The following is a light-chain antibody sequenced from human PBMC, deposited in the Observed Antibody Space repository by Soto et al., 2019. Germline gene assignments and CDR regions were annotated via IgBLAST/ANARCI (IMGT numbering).Light chain of an antibody. J-gene: IGLJ7*01. CDR2: LNSDGSH. V-gene: IGLV4-69*01. Sequence: QPVLTQSPSASASLGGSVKLTCTLSSGHSSYAIAWHQQQPEKGPRYLMKLNSDGSHSKGDGIPDRFSGSSSGAERYLTISSLQSEDEADYYCQTWGTGIHVFGGGTQLTVL. CDR3: QTWGTGIHV. CDR1: SGHSSYA.